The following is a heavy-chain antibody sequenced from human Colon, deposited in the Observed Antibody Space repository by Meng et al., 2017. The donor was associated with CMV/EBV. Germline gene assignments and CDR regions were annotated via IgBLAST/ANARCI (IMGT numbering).Heavy chain of an antibody. D-gene: IGHD6-19*01. V-gene: IGHV3-74*01. CDR2: INGDGSTT. CDR1: GFTFSSYW. J-gene: IGHJ6*02. CDR3: ARAANSAWSPGVWFYGMDV. Sequence: GESLKISCAASGFTFSSYWMNWVRQVPGKGLVWVSGINGDGSTTSYVDSVQGRFTISRDNAKNSLYLDMNSLRADDTGVYFCARAANSAWSPGVWFYGMDVWGQGITVTVSS.